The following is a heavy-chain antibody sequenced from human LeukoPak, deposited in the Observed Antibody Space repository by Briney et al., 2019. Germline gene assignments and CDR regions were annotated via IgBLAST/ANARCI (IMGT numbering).Heavy chain of an antibody. D-gene: IGHD3-22*01. CDR3: ARDISSPGYDSSGYYGTHYYGMDV. J-gene: IGHJ6*02. CDR2: IYYSGST. V-gene: IGHV4-31*03. Sequence: SQTLSHTCTVSGGSISSGGYYWSWIRQHPGTGLEWIGYIYYSGSTYYNPSLKSRVTISVDTSKNQFSLKLSSVTAADTAVYYCARDISSPGYDSSGYYGTHYYGMDVWGQGTTVTVSS. CDR1: GGSISSGGYY.